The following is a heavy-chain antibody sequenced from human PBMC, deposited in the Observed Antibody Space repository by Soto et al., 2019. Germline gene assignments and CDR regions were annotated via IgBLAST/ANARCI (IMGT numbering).Heavy chain of an antibody. CDR3: ARVLYSYYYDSSGPTGWFDP. V-gene: IGHV4-4*07. D-gene: IGHD3-22*01. J-gene: IGHJ5*02. CDR1: GGSISSYY. Sequence: QVQLQESGPGLVKPSETLSLTCTVSGGSISSYYWSWIRQPAGKGLEWIGRIYTSGSTNYNPSLKSRVTMSVDTSKNQFSLKLSSVTAADTAVYYCARVLYSYYYDSSGPTGWFDPWGQGTLVTVSS. CDR2: IYTSGST.